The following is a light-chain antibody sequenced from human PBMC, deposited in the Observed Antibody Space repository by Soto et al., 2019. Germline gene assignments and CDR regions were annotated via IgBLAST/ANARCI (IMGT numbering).Light chain of an antibody. CDR1: SSNIGNNY. V-gene: IGLV1-51*01. Sequence: QSVLTQPPSVSAAPGQKVTISCSGSSSNIGNNYVSWYQQLPGTAPKLLIYDNNKRPSGIPDRFSGSKSGTSATLGITGLQTGDEADYYCGAWDSSLSAGGFYVFVTGTKVTVL. J-gene: IGLJ1*01. CDR3: GAWDSSLSAGGFYV. CDR2: DNN.